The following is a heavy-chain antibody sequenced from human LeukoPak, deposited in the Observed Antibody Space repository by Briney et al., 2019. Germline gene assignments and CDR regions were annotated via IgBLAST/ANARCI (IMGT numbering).Heavy chain of an antibody. CDR1: GYIFTTYY. D-gene: IGHD5-24*01. CDR3: ARALSEMATIGEDFDY. Sequence: ASVKVSCKASGYIFTTYYMHWLRQAPGQGPEWMGIINPSLGITSYAQKFQGRVTMTGDTSTSTVYMEVSSLRSDDTAVYYCARALSEMATIGEDFDYWGQGTLVTVSS. J-gene: IGHJ4*02. V-gene: IGHV1-46*01. CDR2: INPSLGIT.